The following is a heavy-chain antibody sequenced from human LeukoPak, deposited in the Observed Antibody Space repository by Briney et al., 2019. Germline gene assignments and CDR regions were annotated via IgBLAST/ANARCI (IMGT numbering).Heavy chain of an antibody. D-gene: IGHD5-18*01. CDR3: STAVQLWLDY. CDR1: GYTLTALS. V-gene: IGHV1-24*01. J-gene: IGHJ4*02. Sequence: GASVMVSCRVSGYTLTALSMHWVRQAPGKERQWMGGFDPEDDETIYAQKFQGRVTITEDTSTDTAYIQLSSRRSEDAAAYYCSTAVQLWLDYWGQGTLVTLSS. CDR2: FDPEDDET.